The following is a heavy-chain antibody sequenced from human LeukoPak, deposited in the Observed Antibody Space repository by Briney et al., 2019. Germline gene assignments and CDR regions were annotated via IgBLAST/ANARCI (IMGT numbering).Heavy chain of an antibody. V-gene: IGHV4-59*11. Sequence: SETLSLTCTVSGGSISSHYWSWIRQPPGKGLEWIGYIYYSGSTNYNPSLKSRVTISVDTSKNQFSLKLSSVTAAGTAVYYCARYIVVVPAAIRTAFDPWGQGTLVTVSS. CDR3: ARYIVVVPAAIRTAFDP. J-gene: IGHJ5*02. CDR2: IYYSGST. CDR1: GGSISSHY. D-gene: IGHD2-2*02.